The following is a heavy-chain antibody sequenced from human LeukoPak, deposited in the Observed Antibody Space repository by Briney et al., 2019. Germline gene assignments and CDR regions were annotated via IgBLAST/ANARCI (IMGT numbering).Heavy chain of an antibody. J-gene: IGHJ4*02. Sequence: GGSLRLSCAASGFTFSNSPMSWVRQTPEKGLEWVSSISSDGDTTLYADSVKGRFTISRDTSKNTLYLEMNSLSAADTAVYYCARDQALSNYLYYFDYWGQGTLVTVSS. CDR2: ISSDGDTT. CDR1: GFTFSNSP. D-gene: IGHD4-11*01. V-gene: IGHV3-23*01. CDR3: ARDQALSNYLYYFDY.